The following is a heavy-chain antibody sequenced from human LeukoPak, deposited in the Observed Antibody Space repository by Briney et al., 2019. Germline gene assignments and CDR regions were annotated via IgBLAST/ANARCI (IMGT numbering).Heavy chain of an antibody. CDR2: INHSGST. J-gene: IGHJ4*02. V-gene: IGHV4-34*01. Sequence: SETLSLTCAVYGGSFSGYYWSWIRRPPGKGLEWIGEINHSGSTNYNPSLKSRVTISVDTSKNQFSLKLSSVTAADTAVYYCARVKRITMIVVDTKEYYFDYWGQGTLVTVSS. D-gene: IGHD3-22*01. CDR1: GGSFSGYY. CDR3: ARVKRITMIVVDTKEYYFDY.